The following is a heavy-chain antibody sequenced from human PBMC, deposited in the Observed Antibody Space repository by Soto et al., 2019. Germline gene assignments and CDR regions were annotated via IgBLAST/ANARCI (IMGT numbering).Heavy chain of an antibody. V-gene: IGHV3-23*01. J-gene: IGHJ3*02. CDR3: AKDEYCSGGSCYSIGDAFDI. D-gene: IGHD2-15*01. Sequence: GGSLRLSCAASGFTFSSYAMSWVRQAPGKGLEWVSAISGSGGSTYYADSVKGRFTISRDNSKNTLYLQMNSLRAEDTAVYYCAKDEYCSGGSCYSIGDAFDIWGQGTMVTVSS. CDR1: GFTFSSYA. CDR2: ISGSGGST.